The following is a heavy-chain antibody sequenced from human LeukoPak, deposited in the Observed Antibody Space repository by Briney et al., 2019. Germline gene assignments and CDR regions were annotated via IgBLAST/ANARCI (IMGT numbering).Heavy chain of an antibody. Sequence: GGSLRLSCAASGFTFSSSGMHWVRQAPGKGLEWVAFIRYGGSHKYYADSVKGRFTISRDNSKNTLFLQMNSLRAEDTAVYYCAKEASRGSSFAYTPIEKPYYLDYWGQGTLVTVSS. J-gene: IGHJ4*02. D-gene: IGHD5-18*01. CDR2: IRYGGSHK. CDR1: GFTFSSSG. V-gene: IGHV3-30*02. CDR3: AKEASRGSSFAYTPIEKPYYLDY.